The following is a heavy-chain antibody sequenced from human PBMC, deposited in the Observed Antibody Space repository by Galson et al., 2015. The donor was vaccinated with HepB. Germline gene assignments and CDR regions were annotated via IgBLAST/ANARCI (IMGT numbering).Heavy chain of an antibody. Sequence: SVKVSCKASGYTFTNYDINWVRQATGQGPEWMGWMNPNSGNTGYAQKFQGRVTMTRNTSTSTAYMELSSLRSEDTAVFYCARGTRTLDKWGQGTLVTVSS. CDR3: ARGTRTLDK. CDR1: GYTFTNYD. D-gene: IGHD1-1*01. V-gene: IGHV1-8*01. CDR2: MNPNSGNT. J-gene: IGHJ4*02.